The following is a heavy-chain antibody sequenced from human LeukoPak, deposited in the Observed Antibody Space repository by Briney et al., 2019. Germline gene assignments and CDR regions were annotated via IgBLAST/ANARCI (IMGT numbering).Heavy chain of an antibody. D-gene: IGHD3-3*01. V-gene: IGHV1-69*04. J-gene: IGHJ5*02. CDR1: GGTFSSYA. CDR3: ARRFLGNWFDP. Sequence: ASVKVSCKASGGTFSSYAISWVRQAPGQGLEWMGRIIPILGIANCAQKFQGRVTITADKSTSTAYMELSSLRSEDTAVYYCARRFLGNWFDPWGQGTLVTVSS. CDR2: IIPILGIA.